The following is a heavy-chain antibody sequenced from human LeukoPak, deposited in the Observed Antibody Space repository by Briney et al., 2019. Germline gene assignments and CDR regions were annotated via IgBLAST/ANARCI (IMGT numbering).Heavy chain of an antibody. CDR2: IYYSGST. J-gene: IGHJ4*02. D-gene: IGHD3-9*01. CDR3: ARPRFRLRYFEN. V-gene: IGHV4-59*12. CDR1: GGSISSYY. Sequence: SETLSLTCTVSGGSISSYYWSCIPQPPGKGLEWIGYIYYSGSTNYNPSLKSRVTISVDTSKNQFSLKLSSLTAADTAVYYWARPRFRLRYFENWGQGNLVTVSS.